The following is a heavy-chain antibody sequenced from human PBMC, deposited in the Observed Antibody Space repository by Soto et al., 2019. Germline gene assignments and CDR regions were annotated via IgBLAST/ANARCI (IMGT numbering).Heavy chain of an antibody. CDR2: ISGSGGST. V-gene: IGHV3-23*01. Sequence: EVQLLDSGGGLVQPGGSLRLSCAASGFTFSSYAMSWVRQAPGKGLEWVSAISGSGGSTYYADSVKGRFAISRDNSKNTVYAQMNSLRAEDTAVCYCVRYSWNDKKFDYWGQGTLVTVSS. J-gene: IGHJ4*02. CDR1: GFTFSSYA. D-gene: IGHD1-20*01. CDR3: VRYSWNDKKFDY.